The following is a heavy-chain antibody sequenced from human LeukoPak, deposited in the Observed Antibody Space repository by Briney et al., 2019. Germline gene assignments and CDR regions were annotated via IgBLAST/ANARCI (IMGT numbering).Heavy chain of an antibody. D-gene: IGHD3-22*01. CDR3: ATGYSDSLRSPLDS. J-gene: IGHJ5*01. Sequence: GGSLRLSCAASGLTFNNYALTWIRQAPGKGLEWVSSISGRGGNTYYADSVKGRFTVSRDDSKNTLFLQMNSLRAEDTAVYYCATGYSDSLRSPLDSWGQGTLVTVSS. CDR2: ISGRGGNT. CDR1: GLTFNNYA. V-gene: IGHV3-23*01.